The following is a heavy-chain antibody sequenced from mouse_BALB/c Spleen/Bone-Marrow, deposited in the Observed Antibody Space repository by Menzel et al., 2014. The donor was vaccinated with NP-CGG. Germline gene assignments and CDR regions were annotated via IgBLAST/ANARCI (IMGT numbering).Heavy chain of an antibody. CDR1: GYNFISYW. CDR2: INPGNGRT. J-gene: IGHJ1*01. V-gene: IGHV1S81*02. CDR3: ARWGKGYFDV. Sequence: VQLQQSGAELVKPGASVKLSCKASGYNFISYWIHWVKQRPGQGLEWIGEINPGNGRTNYNVKFKNKATLTIDKSSSTAYMQLSRLTSEDSAVYYCARWGKGYFDVWGAGTTVTVSS. D-gene: IGHD1-3*01.